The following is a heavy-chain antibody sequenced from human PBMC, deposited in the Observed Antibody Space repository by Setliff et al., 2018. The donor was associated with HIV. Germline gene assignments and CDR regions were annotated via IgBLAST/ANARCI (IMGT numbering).Heavy chain of an antibody. Sequence: SETLSLTCTVSSGSVSRSDYYWGWIRQTPGKGLEWIGSIYWSGLTFYNPSLKSRVTISVDTSKNQFSLRLNSVTAADTAVYYCARIGQVWLKDAFDIWGQGTLVTVSS. J-gene: IGHJ4*02. CDR2: IYWSGLT. V-gene: IGHV4-39*01. CDR1: SGSVSRSDYY. D-gene: IGHD3-22*01. CDR3: ARIGQVWLKDAFDI.